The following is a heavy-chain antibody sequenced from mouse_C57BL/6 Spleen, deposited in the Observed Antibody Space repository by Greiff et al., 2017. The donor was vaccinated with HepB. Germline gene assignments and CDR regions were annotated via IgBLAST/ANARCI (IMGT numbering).Heavy chain of an antibody. V-gene: IGHV1-53*01. CDR1: GYTFTSYW. CDR3: ARKGGNYEYYFDY. J-gene: IGHJ2*01. D-gene: IGHD2-1*01. Sequence: QVQLQQPGTKLVKPGASVKLSCKASGYTFTSYWMHWVKQRPGQGLEWIGNINPSNGGTNYNEKFKSKATLTVDKSSSTAYMQLSSLTSEDSAVYYCARKGGNYEYYFDYWGQGTTLTVSS. CDR2: INPSNGGT.